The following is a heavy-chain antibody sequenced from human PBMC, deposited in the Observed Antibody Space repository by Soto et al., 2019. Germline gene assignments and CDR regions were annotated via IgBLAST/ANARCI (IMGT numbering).Heavy chain of an antibody. V-gene: IGHV4-34*01. J-gene: IGHJ4*02. CDR1: GGSFSGYY. Sequence: SETLSLTCAVYGGSFSGYYWSWIRQPPGKGLEWIGEINHSGSTNYNPSLKSRVTISVDTSKNQFSLKLSSVTAADTAVYYCARITCSGGSCYSPQFDYWGPGTLVTVSS. CDR2: INHSGST. CDR3: ARITCSGGSCYSPQFDY. D-gene: IGHD2-15*01.